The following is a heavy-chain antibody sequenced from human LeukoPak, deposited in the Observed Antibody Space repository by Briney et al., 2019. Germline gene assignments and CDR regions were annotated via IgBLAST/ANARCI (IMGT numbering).Heavy chain of an antibody. J-gene: IGHJ6*04. CDR2: ISSSSSYT. CDR1: GFPFSDYY. D-gene: IGHD2-2*01. Sequence: GGSLRLSCAASGFPFSDYYMSWIRQAPGKGLEWVSYISSSSSYTNYADSEKSRFTISRDNATTSLYLQMNSLTAADTATYYCARDPLHRSSTSCPGYYYGMDVWGKGTTVTVSS. CDR3: ARDPLHRSSTSCPGYYYGMDV. V-gene: IGHV3-11*06.